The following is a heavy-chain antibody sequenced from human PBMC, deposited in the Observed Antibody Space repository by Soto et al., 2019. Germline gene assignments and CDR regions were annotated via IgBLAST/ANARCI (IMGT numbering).Heavy chain of an antibody. CDR3: ARTPGYCSSTSCYPFDY. CDR1: GYTFTSYD. Sequence: GSVKVSCKASGYTFTSYDINWVRQATGQGLEWMGWMNPNSGNTNYAQKFQGWVTMTRDTSISTAYMELSRLRSDDTAVYYCARTPGYCSSTSCYPFDYWGQGTLVTVPS. V-gene: IGHV1-8*01. D-gene: IGHD2-2*01. CDR2: MNPNSGNT. J-gene: IGHJ4*02.